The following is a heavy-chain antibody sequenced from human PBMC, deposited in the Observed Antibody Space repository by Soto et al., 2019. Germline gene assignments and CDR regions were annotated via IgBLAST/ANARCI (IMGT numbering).Heavy chain of an antibody. D-gene: IGHD1-26*01. J-gene: IGHJ6*02. CDR2: ISYDGSNK. CDR3: ARVLGSSYGMDV. V-gene: IGHV3-30-3*01. Sequence: SVGSLRLSCAASGFTFNSYAMHWVRQAPGKGLEWVAVISYDGSNKYYADSVKGRFTISRDNSKNTLYLQMNSLRAEDTAVYYCARVLGSSYGMDVWGQGTTVTVSS. CDR1: GFTFNSYA.